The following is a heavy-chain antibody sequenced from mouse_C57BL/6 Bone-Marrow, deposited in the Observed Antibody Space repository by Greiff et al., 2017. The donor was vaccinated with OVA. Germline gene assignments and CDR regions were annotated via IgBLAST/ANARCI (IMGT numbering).Heavy chain of an antibody. D-gene: IGHD2-5*01. V-gene: IGHV3-6*01. CDR1: GYSITSCYY. J-gene: IGHJ4*01. CDR3: ARNAYYSNYDYYAMNY. Sequence: EVKLQESGPGLVKPSQSLSLTCSVTGYSITSCYYWNWIRQFPGNNLEWMGYISYDGSNNYNPSLKNRNSITRDTSKNQFFLKLNSVTTEDTATYYSARNAYYSNYDYYAMNYWGQGTSVTVSS. CDR2: ISYDGSN.